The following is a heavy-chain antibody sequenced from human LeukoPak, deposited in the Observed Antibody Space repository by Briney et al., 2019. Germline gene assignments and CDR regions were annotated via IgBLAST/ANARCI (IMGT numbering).Heavy chain of an antibody. CDR3: AKQQGRELHQQPDY. V-gene: IGHV3-30*02. D-gene: IGHD6-13*01. J-gene: IGHJ4*02. CDR2: IRYDGNNK. CDR1: GFTFSTYG. Sequence: GGSLSLSCAVSGFTFSTYGMHWVRQAPGKGLEWVAFIRYDGNNKYYADSVKGRFTISRDNSKNTLYLQMNSLRAEDTAVYYCAKQQGRELHQQPDYWGQGTLVTVSS.